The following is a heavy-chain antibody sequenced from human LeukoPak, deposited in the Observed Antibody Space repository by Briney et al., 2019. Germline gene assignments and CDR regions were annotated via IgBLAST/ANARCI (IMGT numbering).Heavy chain of an antibody. CDR2: INAYNGNT. J-gene: IGHJ5*02. Sequence: GASVKVSCKASGYTFTSYGISWVRQAPGQGLEWMGWINAYNGNTNYAQKLQGRVTMTTDTSTSTAYMELRSLRSDDTAVYYCAREFSDGDQGWFDPWGQGTLVTVSS. D-gene: IGHD4-17*01. V-gene: IGHV1-18*01. CDR1: GYTFTSYG. CDR3: AREFSDGDQGWFDP.